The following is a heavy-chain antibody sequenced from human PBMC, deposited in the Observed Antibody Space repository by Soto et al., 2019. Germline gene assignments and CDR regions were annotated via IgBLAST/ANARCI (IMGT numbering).Heavy chain of an antibody. V-gene: IGHV3-21*01. CDR2: ISSSSSYI. D-gene: IGHD3-10*01. CDR3: ARSGEYDAFDI. Sequence: GGSLTLSCAASGFTFSSYAMSWVRQAPGKGLEWVSSISSSSSYIYYADSVKGRFTISRDNAKNSLYLQMNSLRAEDTAVYYCARSGEYDAFDIWGQGTMVTVSS. CDR1: GFTFSSYA. J-gene: IGHJ3*02.